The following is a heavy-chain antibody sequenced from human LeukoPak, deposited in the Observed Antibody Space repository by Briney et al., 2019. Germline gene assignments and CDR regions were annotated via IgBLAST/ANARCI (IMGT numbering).Heavy chain of an antibody. J-gene: IGHJ4*02. V-gene: IGHV3-21*01. CDR3: ARDFSGHFDF. D-gene: IGHD3-10*01. CDR2: ITGSSTYR. Sequence: GGSLRLSCAASGFTFSSCEMNWVRQAPGKGLEWVSSITGSSTYRYYADSVKGRFTISRDNAENSLYLQMNSLRAEDTAVYYCARDFSGHFDFWGQGTLVTVSS. CDR1: GFTFSSCE.